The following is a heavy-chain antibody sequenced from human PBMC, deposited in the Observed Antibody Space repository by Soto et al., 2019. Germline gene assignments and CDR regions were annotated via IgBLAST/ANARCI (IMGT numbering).Heavy chain of an antibody. D-gene: IGHD3-16*01. Sequence: PGGSLRLSCAASGFTFSSHAMHWVRQAPGKGLEWVAVISYDGSNKYYADSVKGRFTISRDNSKNTLYLQMNSLRAEDTAVYYCARDRVGGRYPSHTYGMDVWGQGTTVTVSS. CDR1: GFTFSSHA. J-gene: IGHJ6*02. CDR2: ISYDGSNK. CDR3: ARDRVGGRYPSHTYGMDV. V-gene: IGHV3-30-3*01.